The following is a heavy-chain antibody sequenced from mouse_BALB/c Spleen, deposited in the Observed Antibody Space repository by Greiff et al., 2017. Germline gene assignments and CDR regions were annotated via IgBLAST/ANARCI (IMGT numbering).Heavy chain of an antibody. V-gene: IGHV1-69*02. CDR1: GYTFTSYW. D-gene: IGHD2-14*01. CDR2: IDPSDSET. J-gene: IGHJ4*01. CDR3: ARGTYDGEAMGY. Sequence: QVQLQQPGAELVKPGAPVKLSCKASGYTFTSYWMNWVKQRPGRGLEWIGRIDPSDSETHYNQKFKDKATLTVDKSSSTAYIQLSSLTSEDSAVYDCARGTYDGEAMGYWGRRTSVTVSS.